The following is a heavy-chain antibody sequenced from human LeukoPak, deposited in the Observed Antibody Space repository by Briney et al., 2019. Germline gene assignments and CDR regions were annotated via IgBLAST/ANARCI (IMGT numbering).Heavy chain of an antibody. CDR3: ATVWNRRFDY. CDR2: IYYSGST. Sequence: PSETLSLTCTVSGGSVSSGDYYWSWIRQPPGKGLEWIGYIYYSGSTYYNPSLMSRLTISVDTSKNQFSLKLSSVTAADTAVYYCATVWNRRFDYWGQGTLVTVSS. D-gene: IGHD1-1*01. CDR1: GGSVSSGDYY. V-gene: IGHV4-30-4*01. J-gene: IGHJ4*02.